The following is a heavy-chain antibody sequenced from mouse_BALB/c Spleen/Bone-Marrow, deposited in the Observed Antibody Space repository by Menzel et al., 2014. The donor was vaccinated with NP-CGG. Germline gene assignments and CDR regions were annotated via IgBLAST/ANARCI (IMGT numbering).Heavy chain of an antibody. CDR3: ARYDSYFDY. V-gene: IGHV1-54*01. Sequence: QVQLKQSGAELVRPGTSVKVSCKASGYAFTDYLMEWLKQRPGQGLEWIGVINPGSGSTNYNEKFKDKATLTADKSSSTAYMQLSSLTSDDSAVYFCARYDSYFDYWGQGTILTVSS. CDR1: GYAFTDYL. D-gene: IGHD2-3*01. J-gene: IGHJ2*01. CDR2: INPGSGST.